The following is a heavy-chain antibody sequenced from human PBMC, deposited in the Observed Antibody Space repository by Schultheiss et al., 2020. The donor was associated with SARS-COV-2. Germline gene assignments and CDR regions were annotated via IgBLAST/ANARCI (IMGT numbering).Heavy chain of an antibody. CDR2: IYYSGST. J-gene: IGHJ2*01. Sequence: SQTLSLTCTVSGGSVSSGSYYWSWIRQPPGKGLEWIGYIYYSGSTYFNPSLKSRVAISLDTSKNQFSLNLSSVTDADTAVYYCAKRGYDSSGYYSDWYFDLWGRGTLVTVSS. CDR3: AKRGYDSSGYYSDWYFDL. CDR1: GGSVSSGSYY. D-gene: IGHD3-22*01. V-gene: IGHV4-31*03.